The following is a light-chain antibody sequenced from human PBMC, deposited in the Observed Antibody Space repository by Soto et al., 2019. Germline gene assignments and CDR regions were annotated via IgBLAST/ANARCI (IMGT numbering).Light chain of an antibody. CDR2: GGS. V-gene: IGKV3-20*01. J-gene: IGKJ1*01. CDR3: RQYYSSRT. Sequence: EIVLTQSPGTVSLSPGERATLSCRASQSVGSRWLAWYQQKPGQAPRVLIYGGSNRATGIPDRFSGSGSGTDFTLTISRLEPEDFAVYYCRQYYSSRTFGQGTKVE. CDR1: QSVGSRW.